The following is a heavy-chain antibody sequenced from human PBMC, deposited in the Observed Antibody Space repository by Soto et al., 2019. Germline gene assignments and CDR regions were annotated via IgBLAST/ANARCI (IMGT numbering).Heavy chain of an antibody. CDR3: AKDLQADCSSTSCYYYYYYGMDV. V-gene: IGHV3-30*18. D-gene: IGHD2-2*01. CDR1: GFTFSSYG. CDR2: ISYDGSNK. Sequence: PGGSLRLSCAASGFTFSSYGMHWVRQAPGKGLEWVAVISYDGSNKYYADSVKGRFTISRDNSKNTLYLQMNSLRAEDTAVYYCAKDLQADCSSTSCYYYYYYGMDVWGQGTTVTV. J-gene: IGHJ6*02.